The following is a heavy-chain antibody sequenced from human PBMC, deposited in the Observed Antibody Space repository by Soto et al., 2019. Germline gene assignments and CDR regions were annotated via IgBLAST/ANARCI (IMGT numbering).Heavy chain of an antibody. V-gene: IGHV1-69*02. D-gene: IGHD5-12*01. CDR3: ASIVGQYSGSS. CDR2: IIPILGIA. CDR1: GVTFSSYT. Sequence: ASVKVSCKASGVTFSSYTISWVRQAPGQGLEWMGRIIPILGIANYAQKFQGRVTITADKSTSTAYMELSSLRSEDTAVYYCASIVGQYSGSSWGQGTMVTVSS. J-gene: IGHJ3*01.